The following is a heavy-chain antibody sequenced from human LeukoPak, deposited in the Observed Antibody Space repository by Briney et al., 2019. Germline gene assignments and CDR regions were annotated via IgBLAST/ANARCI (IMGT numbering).Heavy chain of an antibody. D-gene: IGHD3-3*02. CDR1: GYTFTDYY. CDR2: VDPEDGET. V-gene: IGHV1-69-2*01. J-gene: IGHJ3*02. CDR3: APLSRHIWSGPKNDAFDI. Sequence: ASVKVSCKVSGYTFTDYYMHWVQQAPGKGVEWMGLVDPEDGETIYAEKFQGRVTITADTSTDTAYMELSSLRSEDTAVYYCAPLSRHIWSGPKNDAFDIWGQGTMVTVSS.